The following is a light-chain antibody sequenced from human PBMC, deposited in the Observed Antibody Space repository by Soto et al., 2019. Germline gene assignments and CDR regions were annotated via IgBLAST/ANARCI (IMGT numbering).Light chain of an antibody. CDR1: QSVSSSY. CDR3: QQYGSAFT. CDR2: GAA. V-gene: IGKV3-20*01. Sequence: EIVLTQSPGTLSLSPGERATLSCRASQSVSSSYFAWYQKKPGPPPRLLIYGAARRTTGIPSRFSGSGSGTDFTLTISRLEPEDFALYYCQQYGSAFTFGPGTKVDIK. J-gene: IGKJ3*01.